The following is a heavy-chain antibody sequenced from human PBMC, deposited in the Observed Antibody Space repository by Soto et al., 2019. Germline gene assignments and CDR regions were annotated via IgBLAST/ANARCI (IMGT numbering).Heavy chain of an antibody. V-gene: IGHV4-30-4*01. J-gene: IGHJ4*02. CDR3: ARGLSGDKVDS. D-gene: IGHD1-1*01. CDR2: IYDSGST. Sequence: QVQLQESGPGLVKPSQTLSLTCTIAGGSISSGDYYWSWIRQPPGKGLEWIGPIYDSGSTYNNPSLNSRVARSIDPSENQFSLTLRSVTAADTAVYYCARGLSGDKVDSWGQGTLVTVSS. CDR1: GGSISSGDYY.